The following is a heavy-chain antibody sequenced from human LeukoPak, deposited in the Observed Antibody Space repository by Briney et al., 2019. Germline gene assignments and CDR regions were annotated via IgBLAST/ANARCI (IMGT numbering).Heavy chain of an antibody. D-gene: IGHD3-22*01. CDR2: INPNSGDT. Sequence: ASVKVSCKASGYTFTDQYLHWVRQAPGQGLEWMGWINPNSGDTNYAQKFQGRVTMTRDTSISTAYMELNRLRSDDKAVYYCARATGDYDSSGYYRSFYFDYWGQGSLVTVSS. CDR1: GYTFTDQY. CDR3: ARATGDYDSSGYYRSFYFDY. V-gene: IGHV1-2*02. J-gene: IGHJ4*02.